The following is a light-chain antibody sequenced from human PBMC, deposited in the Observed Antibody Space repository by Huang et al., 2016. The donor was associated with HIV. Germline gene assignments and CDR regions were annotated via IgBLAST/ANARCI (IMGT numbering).Light chain of an antibody. V-gene: IGKV4-1*01. Sequence: DIVMTQSPDSLSVSPGERATIDCKSSQSLLYSLNNKNYLAWFQQKPGRPPKLLLYCASTRESGIPERFSGSGSGTDFTLTINSLQPEDVATYYCQQYYQNPQTFGQWT. CDR2: CAS. CDR1: QSLLYSLNNKNY. J-gene: IGKJ5*01. CDR3: QQYYQNPQT.